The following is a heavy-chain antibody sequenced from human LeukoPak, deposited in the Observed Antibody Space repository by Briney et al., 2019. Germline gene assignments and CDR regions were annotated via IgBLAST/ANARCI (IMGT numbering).Heavy chain of an antibody. CDR2: IYHSGST. CDR1: GGSISSGDYY. V-gene: IGHV4-30-4*01. CDR3: ARGTDYGAYDY. J-gene: IGHJ4*02. D-gene: IGHD4-17*01. Sequence: PSQTLSLTCTVSGGSISSGDYYWSWIRQPPGKGLEWIGEIYHSGSTNYNPSLKSRVTISVDKSKNQFSLKLSSVTAADTAVYYCARGTDYGAYDYWGQGTLVTVSS.